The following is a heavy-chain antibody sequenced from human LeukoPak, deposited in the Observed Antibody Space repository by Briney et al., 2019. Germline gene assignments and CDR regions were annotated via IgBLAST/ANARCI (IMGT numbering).Heavy chain of an antibody. J-gene: IGHJ4*02. CDR2: IPNGGRNI. CDR3: AKGCDYALDY. CDR1: GFTVSSSG. D-gene: IGHD4-17*01. V-gene: IGHV3-30*02. Sequence: PGGSLRLSCAASGFTVSSSGIHWVRQAPGKGLDWLSSIPNGGRNIYYADSVKGRFTMSRDNAKNSLSLFMHMNSLRVEDTAVYYCAKGCDYALDYWGQGTLVTVSS.